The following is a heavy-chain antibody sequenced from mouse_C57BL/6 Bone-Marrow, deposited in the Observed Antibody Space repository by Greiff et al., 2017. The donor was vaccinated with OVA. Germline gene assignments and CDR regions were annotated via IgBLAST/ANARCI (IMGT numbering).Heavy chain of an antibody. CDR1: GYTFTSYW. D-gene: IGHD1-1*01. CDR3: ARLTTVVATKDFDY. V-gene: IGHV1-61*01. CDR2: IYPSDSET. Sequence: VQLQQPGAELVRPGSSVKLSCKASGYTFTSYWMDWVKQRPGQGLEWIGNIYPSDSETHYNQKFKDKATLTVDKSSSSAYMQLSSLTSEDSAVYYCARLTTVVATKDFDYWGQGTTLTVSS. J-gene: IGHJ2*01.